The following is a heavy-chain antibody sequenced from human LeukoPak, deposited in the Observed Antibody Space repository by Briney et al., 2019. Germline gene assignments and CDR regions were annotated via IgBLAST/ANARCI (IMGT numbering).Heavy chain of an antibody. J-gene: IGHJ4*02. CDR1: GFTFSSYG. D-gene: IGHD5-18*01. V-gene: IGHV3-30*02. CDR3: ARGDGDTAMGFDY. CDR2: IRYDGSNK. Sequence: GGSLRLSCAASGFTFSSYGMHWVRQAPGKGLEWVAFIRYDGSNKYYTDSVEGRFTVSRDNSKNTLYLQMNSLRAEDTAVYYCARGDGDTAMGFDYWGQGTLVTVSS.